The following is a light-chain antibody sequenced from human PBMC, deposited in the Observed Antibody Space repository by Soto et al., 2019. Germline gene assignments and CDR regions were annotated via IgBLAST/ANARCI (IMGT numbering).Light chain of an antibody. Sequence: DIVLTQSPATLSLSPGERATLSCRASQSVSSYLAWYQQKPGHAPRLLIYDASNRATGIPARFSGSGSGTDFTLTSSSLAPEDFAVYYCQQRSNWLTFGGGTKVEIK. CDR1: QSVSSY. V-gene: IGKV3-11*01. CDR3: QQRSNWLT. CDR2: DAS. J-gene: IGKJ4*01.